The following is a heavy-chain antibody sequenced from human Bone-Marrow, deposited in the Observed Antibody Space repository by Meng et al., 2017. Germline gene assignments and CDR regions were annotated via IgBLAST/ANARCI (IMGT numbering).Heavy chain of an antibody. Sequence: QGRRTEPGPGLVKPSQTLSLTCTVSGGSISSGNHYWSWIGQHPGKGLEYIGYIYYSGSTYYNPSLKSRVIISVDTSKNQFSLRLNSVTAADTAVYYCASLYGESSVWYLDLWGRGTLVTVSS. J-gene: IGHJ2*01. CDR3: ASLYGESSVWYLDL. CDR1: GGSISSGNHY. V-gene: IGHV4-31*03. D-gene: IGHD4-17*01. CDR2: IYYSGST.